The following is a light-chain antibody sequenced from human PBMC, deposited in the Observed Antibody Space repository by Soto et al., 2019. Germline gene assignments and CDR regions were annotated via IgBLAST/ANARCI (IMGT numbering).Light chain of an antibody. J-gene: IGKJ1*01. V-gene: IGKV1-5*01. CDR3: QQYNSYSET. Sequence: DIQMTQSPSTLSASVGDRVTITCRASQSISSWLAWYQQKPGKAHKLLIYDAASLESGVPSRDSGSASETEFTRTSSSLQPDDAATYSCQQYNSYSETFGRGTKVEIK. CDR1: QSISSW. CDR2: DAA.